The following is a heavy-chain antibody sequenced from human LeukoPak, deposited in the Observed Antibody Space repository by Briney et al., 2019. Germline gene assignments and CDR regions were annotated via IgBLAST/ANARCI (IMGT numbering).Heavy chain of an antibody. CDR3: ARDRSGIYDAFDI. Sequence: PGGSLRLSCAATGFTFSSFGIHWARQAPGKGLEWVAVISKDGSNKDYADSVKGRFIISRDNSKNTLYLHMNSLRVEDTAVYYCARDRSGIYDAFDIWGQGTLVTVSS. D-gene: IGHD1-14*01. V-gene: IGHV3-30*03. CDR2: ISKDGSNK. J-gene: IGHJ3*02. CDR1: GFTFSSFG.